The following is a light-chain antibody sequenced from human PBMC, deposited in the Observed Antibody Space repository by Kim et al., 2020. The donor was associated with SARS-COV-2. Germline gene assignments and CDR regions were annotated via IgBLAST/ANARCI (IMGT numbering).Light chain of an antibody. CDR2: SNN. Sequence: ELTLPPSASGTPGQRVTISCSGSSSNIGSNYVYWYQQLPGTAPKLLIYSNNQRPSGVPDRFSGSKSGTSASLAISGLRSEDEADYYCAAWDDSLSGYVFGTGTKVTVL. CDR3: AAWDDSLSGYV. CDR1: SSNIGSNY. V-gene: IGLV1-47*02. J-gene: IGLJ1*01.